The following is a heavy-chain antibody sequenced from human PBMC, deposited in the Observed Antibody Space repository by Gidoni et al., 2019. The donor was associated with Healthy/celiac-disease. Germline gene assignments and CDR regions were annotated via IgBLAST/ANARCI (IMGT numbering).Heavy chain of an antibody. J-gene: IGHJ4*02. V-gene: IGHV3-30-3*01. CDR3: ARELEYYFDY. Sequence: GFTFSSYAMHWVRQAPGKWLEWVAVISYDGSNKYYADAVKGRFTISRDNSKNTLYLQMNSLRAEDTAVYYCARELEYYFDYWGQGTLVTVSS. CDR1: GFTFSSYA. CDR2: ISYDGSNK. D-gene: IGHD3-3*01.